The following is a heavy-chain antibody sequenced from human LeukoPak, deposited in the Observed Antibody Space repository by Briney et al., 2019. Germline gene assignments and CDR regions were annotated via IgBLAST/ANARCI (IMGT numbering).Heavy chain of an antibody. CDR1: GGSISSGGYY. CDR3: AGGIAVADYYFDY. J-gene: IGHJ4*02. V-gene: IGHV4-31*03. D-gene: IGHD6-19*01. Sequence: SETLSLTCTVSGGSISSGGYYWSWIRQHPGKGLEWIGYIYYSGSTYYNPSPKSRVTISVDTSKNQFSLKLSSVTAADTAVYYCAGGIAVADYYFDYWGQGTLVTVSS. CDR2: IYYSGST.